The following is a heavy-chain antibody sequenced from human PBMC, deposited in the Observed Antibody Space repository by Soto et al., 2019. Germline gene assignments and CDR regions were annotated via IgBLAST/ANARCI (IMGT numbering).Heavy chain of an antibody. CDR1: GGSISSYY. Sequence: SETLSLTCTVSGGSISSYYWSWIRQPPGKGLEWIGYIYYSGSTNYNPSLKSRVTISVDTSKNQFSLKLSSVTAADTAVYYCARHEDHYYDSSGYFNWFDPWGQGTLVTVSS. V-gene: IGHV4-59*08. CDR2: IYYSGST. D-gene: IGHD3-22*01. CDR3: ARHEDHYYDSSGYFNWFDP. J-gene: IGHJ5*02.